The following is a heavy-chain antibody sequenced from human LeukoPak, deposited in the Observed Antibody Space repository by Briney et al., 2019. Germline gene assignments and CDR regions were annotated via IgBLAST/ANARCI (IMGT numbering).Heavy chain of an antibody. CDR1: GGSISGYY. V-gene: IGHV4-34*01. D-gene: IGHD1/OR15-1a*01. Sequence: SETLSLTCTVSGGSISGYYWSWIRQPPGKGLEWIGEINHSGSTNYNPSLKSRVTISVDTSKNQFSLKLSSVTAADTAVYYCAREYLTGTIDYWGQGTLVTVSS. CDR2: INHSGST. J-gene: IGHJ4*02. CDR3: AREYLTGTIDY.